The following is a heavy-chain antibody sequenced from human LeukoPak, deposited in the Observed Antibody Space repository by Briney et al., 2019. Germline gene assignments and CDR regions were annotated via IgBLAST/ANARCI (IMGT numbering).Heavy chain of an antibody. CDR3: RGINWFDS. D-gene: IGHD3-16*01. CDR2: IEPDSGGT. Sequence: ASVKVSCKAPGYNSADYYIHWVRQAPGQGLEWMGWIEPDSGGTDYAQRFHGRVTMTRDTSISTAYMEVSGLRSDDTAVYCARGINWFDSWGQGTLVTVSS. J-gene: IGHJ5*01. CDR1: GYNSADYY. V-gene: IGHV1-2*02.